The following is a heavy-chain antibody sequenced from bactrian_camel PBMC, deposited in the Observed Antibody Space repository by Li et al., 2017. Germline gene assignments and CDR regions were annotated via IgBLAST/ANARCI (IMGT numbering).Heavy chain of an antibody. Sequence: VQLVESGGNLVQPGGSLRLSCAASGFSFRTTDMNWVRLAPGKGLEWVSSIESDGGGTNYADSVKGRFTISPDNSNNTLYLQMNSLEPEDTAMYYCAVKGGPWNCAARFVAGFGYYGPGTQVTVS. D-gene: IGHD1*01. CDR1: GFSFRTTD. J-gene: IGHJ4*01. CDR2: IESDGGGT. V-gene: IGHV3S40*01.